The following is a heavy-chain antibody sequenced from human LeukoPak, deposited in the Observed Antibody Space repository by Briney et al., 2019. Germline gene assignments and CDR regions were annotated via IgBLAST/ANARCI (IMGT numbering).Heavy chain of an antibody. CDR1: GFTFRTYS. CDR2: VSADGRTQ. V-gene: IGHV3-30*18. D-gene: IGHD4-17*01. CDR3: AKSFRYGDSGDAFDI. J-gene: IGHJ3*02. Sequence: GGSLRLSCAASGFTFRTYSIHWVRQAPGKGLEWVTVVSADGRTQLYSDSVKGRFTVSRDNSKNTLYLQMNSLRAEDTAAYYCAKSFRYGDSGDAFDIWGQGTMVTVSS.